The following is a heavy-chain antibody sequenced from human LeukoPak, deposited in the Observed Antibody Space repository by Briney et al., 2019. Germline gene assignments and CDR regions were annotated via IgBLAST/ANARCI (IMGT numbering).Heavy chain of an antibody. CDR2: IYHSGST. Sequence: SETLSLTCTVSGYSISSGYYWGWIRQPPGKGLEWIGSIYHSGSTYYNPSLKSRVTISVDTSKNQFSLKLSSVTAADTAVYYCARDHIVATTIDYWGQGTLVTVSS. J-gene: IGHJ4*02. CDR1: GYSISSGYY. CDR3: ARDHIVATTIDY. D-gene: IGHD5-12*01. V-gene: IGHV4-38-2*02.